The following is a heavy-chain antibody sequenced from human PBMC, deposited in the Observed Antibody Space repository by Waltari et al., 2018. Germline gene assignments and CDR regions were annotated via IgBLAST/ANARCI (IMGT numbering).Heavy chain of an antibody. D-gene: IGHD1-26*01. Sequence: VQLVESGGGVFQPGKSLRLSCAASGFKFSSYGMNWVRQAPGKGLEWVSSISKIRSSRYYADSILCCFTISRDNDKNSWCLQMNSLRAEDSAVYYCARGGSGSLWGDGLDVWGRGTTITVSS. CDR3: ARGGSGSLWGDGLDV. V-gene: IGHV3-21*02. J-gene: IGHJ6*02. CDR2: ISKIRSSR. CDR1: GFKFSSYG.